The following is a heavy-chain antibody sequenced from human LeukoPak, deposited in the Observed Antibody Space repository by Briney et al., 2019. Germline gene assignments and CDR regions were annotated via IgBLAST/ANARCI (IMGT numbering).Heavy chain of an antibody. D-gene: IGHD6-13*01. CDR2: ISYDGSNK. CDR1: GFPFSSYA. J-gene: IGHJ3*02. V-gene: IGHV3-30*03. CDR3: ARHSSSSLDAFDI. Sequence: GGSLRLSCEASGFPFSSYAMTWVRQAPGKGLEWVAVISYDGSNKYYADSVKGRFTISRDNSKNTLYLQMNSLRAEDTAVYYCARHSSSSLDAFDIWGQGTMVTVSS.